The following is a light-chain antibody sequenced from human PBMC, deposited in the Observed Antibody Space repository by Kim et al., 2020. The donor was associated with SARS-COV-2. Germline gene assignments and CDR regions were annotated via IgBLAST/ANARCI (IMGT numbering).Light chain of an antibody. Sequence: SPGEGATLSCRASQVVSNNYLAWYQQKPGQAPSLLIYGASKRTTDFPDRFSGSGSGTDFTLTIDRLEPEDFAVYFCQQYGASPYSFGQGTKLEI. CDR2: GAS. V-gene: IGKV3-20*01. J-gene: IGKJ2*03. CDR1: QVVSNNY. CDR3: QQYGASPYS.